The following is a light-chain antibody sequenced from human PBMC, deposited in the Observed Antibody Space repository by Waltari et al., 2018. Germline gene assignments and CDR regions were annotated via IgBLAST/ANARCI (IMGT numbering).Light chain of an antibody. CDR1: QSIGNY. V-gene: IGKV1-39*01. Sequence: DIQVTQSPSSLSAPVGDRVSITCRASQSIGNYLNWYQHKPGKAPKLLIYSASSLQSGVPSRFSGSGSRTDFTLTITSLQPEDFATYYCQETYSSPPSTFGPGTKVESK. CDR3: QETYSSPPST. J-gene: IGKJ1*01. CDR2: SAS.